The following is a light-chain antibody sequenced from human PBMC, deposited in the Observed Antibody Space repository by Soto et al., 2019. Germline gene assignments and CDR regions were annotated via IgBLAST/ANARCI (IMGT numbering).Light chain of an antibody. J-gene: IGKJ2*01. CDR2: RAS. CDR1: QGISNY. CDR3: QQYNSFPQT. Sequence: AIRMTQSPSSFSASTGDRVTITCRATQGISNYLAWYQQKPWKAPKLLIYRASVLESGVPSRFIGGGSGTNFSLTISYLQSEDFATYYCQQYNSFPQTFGQGTKLEIK. V-gene: IGKV1-8*01.